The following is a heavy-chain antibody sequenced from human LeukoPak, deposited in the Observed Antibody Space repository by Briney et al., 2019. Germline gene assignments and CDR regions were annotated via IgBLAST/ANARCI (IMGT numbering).Heavy chain of an antibody. CDR1: AGSISSYS. J-gene: IGHJ4*02. CDR2: FSTSCTT. V-gene: IGHV4-4*07. CDR3: ARDSYSDSWFY. Sequence: SETLSLTCTVSAGSISSYSWSLIRQPAAQGLECIGRFSTSCTTNYHPSLKSRVTMSVDTSKSQFSLKLSSVTAADPAVYYCARDSYSDSWFYWGQGTLVTVSS. D-gene: IGHD6-13*01.